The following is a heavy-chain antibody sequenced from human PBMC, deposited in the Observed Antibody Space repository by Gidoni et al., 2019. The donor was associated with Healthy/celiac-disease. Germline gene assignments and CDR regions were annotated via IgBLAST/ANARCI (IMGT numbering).Heavy chain of an antibody. CDR1: GFTFDDYA. J-gene: IGHJ4*02. Sequence: EVQLVESGGGLVQPGRSLRLSCAASGFTFDDYAMHWVRQAPGKGLGWVSGISWNSGSIGYADSVECRFTISRDNAKNSLYLQMNSLRAEDTALYYCASLGGYSYGSPPGFDYWGQGTLVTVSS. D-gene: IGHD5-18*01. V-gene: IGHV3-9*01. CDR2: ISWNSGSI. CDR3: ASLGGYSYGSPPGFDY.